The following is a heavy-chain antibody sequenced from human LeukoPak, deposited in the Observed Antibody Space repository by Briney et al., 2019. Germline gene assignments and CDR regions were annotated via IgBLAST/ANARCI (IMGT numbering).Heavy chain of an antibody. CDR2: ISASGST. V-gene: IGHV4-4*07. J-gene: IGHJ4*02. D-gene: IGHD3-10*01. Sequence: PSETLSLTCTISGEPLGSYLWSSIRQPAGKGLEWIGRISASGSTYYSPSLKSRVSMSVDKSKDQFSLNLTSLSAADTAIYYCARDGVYGELYYRGEGTLVSVSS. CDR1: GEPLGSYL. CDR3: ARDGVYGELYY.